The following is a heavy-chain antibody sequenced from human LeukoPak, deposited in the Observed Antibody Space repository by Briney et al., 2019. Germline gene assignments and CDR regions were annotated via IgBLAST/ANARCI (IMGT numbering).Heavy chain of an antibody. CDR3: ARGGHYDYVWGRYRQKDGFDY. V-gene: IGHV3-48*01. CDR2: ISSSRSII. CDR1: GFTFSSYA. Sequence: GGSLRLSCAASGFTFSSYAMNWVRQAPGKGLEWVSYISSSRSIIYYADSVKGRFTISRDNAKNSLYLQMNSLRAEDTAVYYCARGGHYDYVWGRYRQKDGFDYWGQGTLVTVSS. J-gene: IGHJ4*02. D-gene: IGHD3-16*02.